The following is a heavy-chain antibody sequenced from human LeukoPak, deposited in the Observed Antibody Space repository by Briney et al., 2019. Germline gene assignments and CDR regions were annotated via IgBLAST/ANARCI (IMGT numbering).Heavy chain of an antibody. D-gene: IGHD3-9*01. CDR1: GYTFTGYY. Sequence: ASVKVSCKASGYTFTGYYMHWVRQAPGQGLEWMGWINPNSGGTNYAQKLQGRVTMTRDTSISTAYMELSRLRSDDTAVYYCARYYYDILTGYSGDAFDIWGQGTMVTVSS. J-gene: IGHJ3*02. V-gene: IGHV1-2*02. CDR2: INPNSGGT. CDR3: ARYYYDILTGYSGDAFDI.